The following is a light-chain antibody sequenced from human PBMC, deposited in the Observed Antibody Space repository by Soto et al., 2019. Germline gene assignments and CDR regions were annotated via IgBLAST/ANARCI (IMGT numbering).Light chain of an antibody. CDR1: QIIYNNY. J-gene: IGKJ2*01. CDR2: GAS. V-gene: IGKV3-20*01. CDR3: QQYGDSVYT. Sequence: EIVLTQSPGTLSLSPGERATLSCRASQIIYNNYFAWYQQKPGQAPRLLIYGASSRAMGTPDRFSGSGSGTDFNLTISRREPEDFVVYYCQQYGDSVYTFGQGTNLEI.